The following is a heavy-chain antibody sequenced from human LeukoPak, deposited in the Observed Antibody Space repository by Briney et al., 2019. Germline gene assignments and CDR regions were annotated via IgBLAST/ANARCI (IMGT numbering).Heavy chain of an antibody. CDR1: GYTFTGYY. D-gene: IGHD5-18*01. CDR3: VKDSAAMVSHFDY. V-gene: IGHV1-2*02. J-gene: IGHJ4*02. Sequence: ASVKVSCKASGYTFTGYYMHWVRQAPGQGLEWMGWINPNSGGTNYAQKFQGRVTMTRDTSISTAYMELSRLRSDDTAVYYCVKDSAAMVSHFDYWGQGTLVTVSS. CDR2: INPNSGGT.